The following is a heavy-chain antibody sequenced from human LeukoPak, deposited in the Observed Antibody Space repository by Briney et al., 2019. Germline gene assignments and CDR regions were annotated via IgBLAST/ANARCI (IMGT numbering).Heavy chain of an antibody. CDR2: ISYDGSNK. J-gene: IGHJ3*02. CDR1: VFTFSSYA. CDR3: ARESVGRITMIVNLVRGAFDI. V-gene: IGHV3-30*04. D-gene: IGHD3-22*01. Sequence: PGGSLRLSCAASVFTFSSYAMHWVRQAPGKGLEWVAVISYDGSNKYYADSVKGRFTISRDNSKNTLYLQMNSLRAEDTAVYYCARESVGRITMIVNLVRGAFDIWGQGTMVTVSS.